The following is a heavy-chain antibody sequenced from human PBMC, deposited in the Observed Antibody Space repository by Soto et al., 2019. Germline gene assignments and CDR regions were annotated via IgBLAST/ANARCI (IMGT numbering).Heavy chain of an antibody. Sequence: GGSLRLSCAASGFTVSSNYMSWVRQAPGKGLEWVSVIYSGGSTYYADSVKGRFTISRDNSKNTLYLQMNSLRAEDTAVYYCARDGSGIRHPYYYYGMDVWGQGTTVTVSS. CDR1: GFTVSSNY. CDR3: ARDGSGIRHPYYYYGMDV. J-gene: IGHJ6*02. CDR2: IYSGGST. D-gene: IGHD2-21*01. V-gene: IGHV3-53*01.